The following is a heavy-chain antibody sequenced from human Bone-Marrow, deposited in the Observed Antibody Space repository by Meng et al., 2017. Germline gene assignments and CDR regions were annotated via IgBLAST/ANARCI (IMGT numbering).Heavy chain of an antibody. D-gene: IGHD6-13*01. V-gene: IGHV3-7*01. J-gene: IGHJ4*02. Sequence: GGSLRLSCAASGFTFSSHWMHWVRQGPGKGLEWVANIKQDGSEKYYVDSVKGRFTISRDNAKNSLYLQMNSLRAEDTAVYYCARDPSSSSWYFDYWGQGTLVTVSS. CDR2: IKQDGSEK. CDR3: ARDPSSSSWYFDY. CDR1: GFTFSSHW.